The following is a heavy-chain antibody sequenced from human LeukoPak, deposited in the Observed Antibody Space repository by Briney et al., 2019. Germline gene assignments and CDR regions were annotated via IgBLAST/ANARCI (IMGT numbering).Heavy chain of an antibody. D-gene: IGHD6-19*01. CDR3: AKDIAVAEVFDY. CDR1: GFTFSSYS. V-gene: IGHV3-23*01. J-gene: IGHJ4*02. Sequence: GGSLRLSCAASGFTFSSYSMNWVRQAPGKGLEWVSAISGSGGSTYYADSVKGRFTISRDNSKNTLYLQMNSLRAEDTAVYYCAKDIAVAEVFDYWGQGTLVTVSS. CDR2: ISGSGGST.